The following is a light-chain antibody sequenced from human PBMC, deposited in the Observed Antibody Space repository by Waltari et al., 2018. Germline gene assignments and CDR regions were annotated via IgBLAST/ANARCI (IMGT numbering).Light chain of an antibody. Sequence: EIVLTQSPATLSLSPGERATLSCRASQSVRTYLAWYQPRPGQAPRLLIYDASNRATGVPARFSGSGSGTDFTLTISGLQPEDFAVYYCQERSNWPGGAFGGGTKVEIK. V-gene: IGKV3-11*01. CDR2: DAS. J-gene: IGKJ4*01. CDR3: QERSNWPGGA. CDR1: QSVRTY.